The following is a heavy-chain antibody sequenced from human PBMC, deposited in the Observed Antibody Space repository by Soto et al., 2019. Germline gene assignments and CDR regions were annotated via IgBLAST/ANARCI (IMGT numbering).Heavy chain of an antibody. V-gene: IGHV2-5*02. Sequence: QITLKESGPTLVKPTQPLTLTCTFSGFSVSTSGEAVVWIRQPPGKALEWLALIYWDGAERYSPFLQSRVTITKDTSKNQVVLTMTNMDPVDTATYYCAHKGGRGAGMDVWGQGTTVTVSS. CDR1: GFSVSTSGEA. CDR2: IYWDGAE. J-gene: IGHJ6*02. D-gene: IGHD2-15*01. CDR3: AHKGGRGAGMDV.